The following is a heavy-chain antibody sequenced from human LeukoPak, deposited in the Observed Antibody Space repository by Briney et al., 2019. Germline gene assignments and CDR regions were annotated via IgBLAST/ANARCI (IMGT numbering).Heavy chain of an antibody. CDR3: ARDPHQIVGATTFFDY. J-gene: IGHJ4*02. Sequence: ASVKVSCKASGYIFTSYAMNWVRQAPGRGLEWMGWINTNTGNPTYAQGFTGRFVFSLDTSVSTAYLQISSLKAEDTAVYYCARDPHQIVGATTFFDYWGQGTLVTVSS. CDR1: GYIFTSYA. D-gene: IGHD1-26*01. V-gene: IGHV7-4-1*02. CDR2: INTNTGNP.